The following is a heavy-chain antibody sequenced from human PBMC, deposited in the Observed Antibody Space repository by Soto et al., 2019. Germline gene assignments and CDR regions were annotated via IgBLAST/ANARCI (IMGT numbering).Heavy chain of an antibody. D-gene: IGHD1-1*01. Sequence: SETLSLTCAVYGGSVNSGNYYWSWIRQPPGKGLEWIGEMSHSGGTHFNPSLKNRVTISVDTSKNQFSLKMSSVTAADTALYYCARVERGTATTVVDAFDIWGPGTLVTVSS. CDR2: MSHSGGT. J-gene: IGHJ3*02. CDR1: GGSVNSGNYY. V-gene: IGHV4-34*01. CDR3: ARVERGTATTVVDAFDI.